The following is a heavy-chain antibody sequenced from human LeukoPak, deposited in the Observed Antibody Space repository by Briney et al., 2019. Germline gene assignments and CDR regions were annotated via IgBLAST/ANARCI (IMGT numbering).Heavy chain of an antibody. CDR2: VSYDGNTK. J-gene: IGHJ4*02. CDR3: AKEKYNWNDYFDH. Sequence: GTSLRLSCAASGFTFSSNGIHWVRQAPGKGLEWVAVVSYDGNTKYYADSVKGRFTISRGNSKNIGYLQMNSLRAEDTAVYHCAKEKYNWNDYFDHWGQGTLVTVSS. D-gene: IGHD1-1*01. V-gene: IGHV3-30*18. CDR1: GFTFSSNG.